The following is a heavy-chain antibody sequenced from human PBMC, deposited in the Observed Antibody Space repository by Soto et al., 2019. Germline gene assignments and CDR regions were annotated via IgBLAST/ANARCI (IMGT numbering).Heavy chain of an antibody. CDR1: GFTFSSYA. CDR2: IIGSGGST. V-gene: IGHV3-23*01. CDR3: AKSHVTGGYYFYYGMDV. Sequence: LRLACAASGFTFSSYAINWVRQAPGKGLEWVSAIIGSGGSTYYADSVKGLFTISRDNSKNTLYLQMNSLRAEDTAVYYCAKSHVTGGYYFYYGMDVWGQGTTVTVSS. D-gene: IGHD3-10*01. J-gene: IGHJ6*02.